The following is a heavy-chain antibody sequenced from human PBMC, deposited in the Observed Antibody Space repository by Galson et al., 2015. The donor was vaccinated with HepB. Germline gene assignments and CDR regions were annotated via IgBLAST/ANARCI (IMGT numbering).Heavy chain of an antibody. Sequence: SLRLSCAASGFTFSSYAMTWVRQAPGKGLEWVSTITDSGDSTYYADSVKGRFTISRDDSKNTFYLQMNSLRAEDTAVYYCARGAGWVTDWWGQGTLVTVSS. J-gene: IGHJ4*02. D-gene: IGHD2-21*02. CDR3: ARGAGWVTDW. CDR2: ITDSGDST. CDR1: GFTFSSYA. V-gene: IGHV3-23*01.